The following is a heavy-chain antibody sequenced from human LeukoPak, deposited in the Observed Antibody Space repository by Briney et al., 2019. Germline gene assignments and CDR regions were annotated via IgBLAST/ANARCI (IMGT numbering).Heavy chain of an antibody. CDR3: ANRAYDSSGYYFDY. D-gene: IGHD3-22*01. Sequence: GGSLRLSCAASGFTFSSYAMSWVRQAPGKGLEWVSAISGSGGSTYYADSEKGRFTISRDDSKNTLYLQMNSLRAEDTAVYYCANRAYDSSGYYFDYWGQGTLVTVSS. CDR2: ISGSGGST. CDR1: GFTFSSYA. V-gene: IGHV3-23*01. J-gene: IGHJ4*02.